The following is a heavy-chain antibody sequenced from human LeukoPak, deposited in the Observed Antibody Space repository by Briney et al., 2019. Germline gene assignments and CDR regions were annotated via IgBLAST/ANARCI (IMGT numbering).Heavy chain of an antibody. V-gene: IGHV3-48*02. CDR1: GFTFSSYS. Sequence: GGSVRLSCAASGFTFSSYSMNWVRQAPGKGLEWVSYISCSSRTIYYADSVKGRFTISRDNAKNSLYLQVNSLRDEDTAVYYCARTYYYDSSGYYYPSGFDYWGQGTLVTVSP. J-gene: IGHJ4*02. CDR3: ARTYYYDSSGYYYPSGFDY. CDR2: ISCSSRTI. D-gene: IGHD3-22*01.